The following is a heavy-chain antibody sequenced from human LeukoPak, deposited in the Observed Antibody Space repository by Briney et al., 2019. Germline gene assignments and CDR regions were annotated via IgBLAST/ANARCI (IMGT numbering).Heavy chain of an antibody. J-gene: IGHJ4*02. V-gene: IGHV3-23*01. CDR1: GFTFSSYT. CDR3: AKDETGFLNYFHY. D-gene: IGHD3-3*01. CDR2: IDSSGTKT. Sequence: GGSLRLSCAASGFTFSSYTMSWVRQAPGKGLAWVSGIDSSGTKTTYADSVKGRFTISRDNPRNTLYLQMNSPRAEDTAVYYCAKDETGFLNYFHYWGQGALVTVSS.